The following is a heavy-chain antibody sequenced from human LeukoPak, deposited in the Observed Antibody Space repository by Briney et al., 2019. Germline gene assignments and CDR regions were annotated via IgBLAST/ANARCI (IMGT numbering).Heavy chain of an antibody. D-gene: IGHD1-26*01. J-gene: IGHJ6*03. CDR2: INSDGSST. CDR1: GFTFSNYW. CDR3: ARVSSGSYFGYYYYYMDV. Sequence: GGSLRPSCAASGFTFSNYWMHWVRQAPGKGLVWVSRINSDGSSTSYADSVKGRFTISRDNAKNTLYLQMNSLRAEDTAVYYCARVSSGSYFGYYYYYMDVWGKGTTVTVSS. V-gene: IGHV3-74*01.